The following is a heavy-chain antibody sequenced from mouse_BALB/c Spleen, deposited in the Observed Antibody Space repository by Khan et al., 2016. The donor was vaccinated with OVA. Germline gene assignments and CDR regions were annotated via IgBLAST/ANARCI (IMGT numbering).Heavy chain of an antibody. D-gene: IGHD1-1*01. CDR3: AQFTPHYYSLNS. Sequence: QVQLKESGPGLVAPSESLSITCTVSGFSLDSFGVNWVRQPPGKGLEGRGVIWGDGSTNYHSGLKSRLTINKDKSKSPVFLRLNSLQTYDTAPYYCAQFTPHYYSLNSWGQGTSVTVSS. CDR2: IWGDGST. J-gene: IGHJ4*01. CDR1: GFSLDSFG. V-gene: IGHV2-3*01.